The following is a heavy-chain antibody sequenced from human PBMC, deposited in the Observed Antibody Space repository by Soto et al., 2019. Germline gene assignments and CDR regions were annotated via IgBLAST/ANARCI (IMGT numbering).Heavy chain of an antibody. CDR3: ARDREGITIFGVVIIDPNYYYGMDV. V-gene: IGHV3-33*01. Sequence: GGSLRLSCAASGFTFRDHAMHWVRQAPGKGREWLAIIWNDGSNKFYAGSVQGRFTISRDNSKNTLYLQMNSLRAEDTAVYYCARDREGITIFGVVIIDPNYYYGMDVWGQGTTVTVSS. D-gene: IGHD3-3*01. CDR2: IWNDGSNK. J-gene: IGHJ6*02. CDR1: GFTFRDHA.